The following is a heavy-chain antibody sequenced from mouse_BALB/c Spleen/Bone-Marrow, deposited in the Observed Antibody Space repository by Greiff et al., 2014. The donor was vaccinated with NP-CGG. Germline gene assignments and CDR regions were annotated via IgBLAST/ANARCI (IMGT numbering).Heavy chain of an antibody. CDR1: GYTFTDYY. D-gene: IGHD3-3*01. V-gene: IGHV1-26*01. J-gene: IGHJ2*01. CDR2: INPNTDGT. Sequence: EVQLQQSGPELVEPGTSVKMSCKASGYTFTDYYMMWVRQSHGKSLEWIGHINPNTDGTFYNQKFKGKATLTVDKSSSTAYMQLNSLTSEDSAVYYCARSRYFDNWGQGTTLTVSS. CDR3: ARSRYFDN.